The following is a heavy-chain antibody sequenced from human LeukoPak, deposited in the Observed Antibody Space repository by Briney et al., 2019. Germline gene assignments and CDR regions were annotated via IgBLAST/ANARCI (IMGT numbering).Heavy chain of an antibody. V-gene: IGHV3-21*01. CDR2: ISSSSSYI. CDR1: GFTFSSYS. D-gene: IGHD5-18*01. Sequence: PGGSLRLSCAASGFTFSSYSMNWVRQAPGKGLEWVSSISSSSSYIYYADSVKGRFTISRDNAKNSLYLQMNSLRAEDTAVYYCARDDVDTAAFFDYWGQGTLVTVSS. J-gene: IGHJ4*02. CDR3: ARDDVDTAAFFDY.